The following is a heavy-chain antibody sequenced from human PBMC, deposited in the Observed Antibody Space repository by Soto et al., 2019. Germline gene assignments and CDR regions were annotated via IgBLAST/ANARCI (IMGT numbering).Heavy chain of an antibody. D-gene: IGHD7-27*01. V-gene: IGHV4-61*03. Sequence: TLSLTCIVSGDSVTSGSYYWTWLRQPPGKGLEWIGYISYTGRTKYNPSLQSRVTISVDTSKNDFSLNLSSVTAADTAVYFCAREWGLLPYYVMNVWGHGTAVTVSS. CDR2: ISYTGRT. CDR1: GDSVTSGSYY. J-gene: IGHJ6*02. CDR3: AREWGLLPYYVMNV.